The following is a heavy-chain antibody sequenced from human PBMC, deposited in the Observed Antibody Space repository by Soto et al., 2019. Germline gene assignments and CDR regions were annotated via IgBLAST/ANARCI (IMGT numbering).Heavy chain of an antibody. D-gene: IGHD1-7*01. J-gene: IGHJ6*02. CDR3: ARHQLELPGDYYYYYGMDV. CDR1: GYSFTSYW. V-gene: IGHV5-51*01. Sequence: LTISCKGSGYSFTSYWIGWVRQMPGKGLEWMGIIYPGDSDTRYSPSFQGQVTISADESISTAYLQWSSLKASDTAMYYCARHQLELPGDYYYYYGMDVWGQGTTVTVSS. CDR2: IYPGDSDT.